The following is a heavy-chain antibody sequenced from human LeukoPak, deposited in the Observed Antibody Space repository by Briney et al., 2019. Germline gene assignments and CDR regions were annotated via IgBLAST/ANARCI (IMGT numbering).Heavy chain of an antibody. CDR2: ISYDGNKE. CDR3: ARNRGASGYYWVDY. Sequence: GGSLRLSCAAAGFTFSGYAMHWVRQAPGKGLEWVAVISYDGNKEDYADPVKGRFTISRDNSKNTLYLQMNSLRPEDTAVYYCARNRGASGYYWVDYWGQGTLVSVSS. CDR1: GFTFSGYA. D-gene: IGHD3-22*01. J-gene: IGHJ4*02. V-gene: IGHV3-30-3*01.